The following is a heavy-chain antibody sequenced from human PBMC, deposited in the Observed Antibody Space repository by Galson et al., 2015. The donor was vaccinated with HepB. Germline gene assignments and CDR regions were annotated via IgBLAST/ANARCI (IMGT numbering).Heavy chain of an antibody. D-gene: IGHD1-1*01. J-gene: IGHJ4*02. CDR2: ASGSGGST. V-gene: IGHV3-23*01. Sequence: SLRLSCAASGFTFSSYAMSWVRQTPGKGLEWVSGASGSGGSTYYADSVKGRFTISRDNSKNTLYLQMNSLRAEDTAVYYCAKGWKIHDYWGQGTLVTVSS. CDR1: GFTFSSYA. CDR3: AKGWKIHDY.